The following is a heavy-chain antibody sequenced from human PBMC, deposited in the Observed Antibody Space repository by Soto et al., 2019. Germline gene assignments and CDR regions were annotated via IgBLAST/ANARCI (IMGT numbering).Heavy chain of an antibody. Sequence: QVQLVQSGPEVKRPGASVKVSCKPSGYTFTSYGISWVRQAPGQGLEWMGWISAHNGNTNYAQKVQGRVTMTTDTYTSTAYMELTSLRSDDTAVYYCARSWYSTTRYFDFWGRGTLVTVSS. V-gene: IGHV1-18*01. D-gene: IGHD1-26*01. CDR2: ISAHNGNT. CDR1: GYTFTSYG. J-gene: IGHJ2*01. CDR3: ARSWYSTTRYFDF.